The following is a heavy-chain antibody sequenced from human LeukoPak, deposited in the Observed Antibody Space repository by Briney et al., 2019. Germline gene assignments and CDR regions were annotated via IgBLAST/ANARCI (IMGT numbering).Heavy chain of an antibody. Sequence: GGSLRLSCAASGFTFSSYAMSWARQAPGKGLEWVSVIGNSGGGTYYADSVKGRFTISRDNSKSTLYLQMNSLRAEDTAVYYCAKILPDTPPSSWGKGPLVTVSS. V-gene: IGHV3-23*01. J-gene: IGHJ5*02. CDR2: IGNSGGGT. CDR3: AKILPDTPPSS. CDR1: GFTFSSYA. D-gene: IGHD2-2*02.